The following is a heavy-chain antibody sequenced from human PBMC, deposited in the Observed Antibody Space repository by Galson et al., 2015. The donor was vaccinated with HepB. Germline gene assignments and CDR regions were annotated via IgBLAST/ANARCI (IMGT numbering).Heavy chain of an antibody. CDR2: IYTSGST. Sequence: TLSLTCTVSGGSISSGSYYWSWIRQPAGKGLEWIGRIYTSGSTNYNPSLKSRVTMSVDTSKNQFSLKLSSVTAADTAVYYCARGYFDWLSQVADAFDIWGQGTMVTVSS. V-gene: IGHV4-61*02. CDR1: GGSISSGSYY. CDR3: ARGYFDWLSQVADAFDI. J-gene: IGHJ3*02. D-gene: IGHD3-9*01.